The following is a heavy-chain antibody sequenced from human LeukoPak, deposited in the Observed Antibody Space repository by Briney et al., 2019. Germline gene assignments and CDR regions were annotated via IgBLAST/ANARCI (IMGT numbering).Heavy chain of an antibody. D-gene: IGHD3-16*01. V-gene: IGHV4-34*01. J-gene: IGHJ5*02. Sequence: SETLSLTCAVYGGSFSGYYWSWIRQPPGKGLEWIGEINHSGSTNYNPSLKSRVTISVDTSKNQFSLKLSSVTAADTAVYYCARARLVSGRNWFDPWGQGTLVTVSS. CDR3: ARARLVSGRNWFDP. CDR2: INHSGST. CDR1: GGSFSGYY.